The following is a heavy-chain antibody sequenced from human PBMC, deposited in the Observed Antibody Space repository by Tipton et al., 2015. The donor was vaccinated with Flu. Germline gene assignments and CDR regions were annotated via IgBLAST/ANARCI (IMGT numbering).Heavy chain of an antibody. D-gene: IGHD1-26*01. CDR2: IIPVLGTS. J-gene: IGHJ3*02. CDR3: ARRSPGDGTFDI. Sequence: QLVQSGAEMKKPGSSVKVSCKTSGGTFSSYSFSWVRQAPGQGLEWMGRIIPVLGTSTYAQNFQGRVTITADKSTSTAYMELSSLRSEDTAVYYCARRSPGDGTFDIWGQGTMVTVSS. CDR1: GGTFSSYS. V-gene: IGHV1-69*09.